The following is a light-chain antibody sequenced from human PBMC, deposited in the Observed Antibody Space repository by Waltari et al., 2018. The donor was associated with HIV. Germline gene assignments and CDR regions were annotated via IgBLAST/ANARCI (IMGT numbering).Light chain of an antibody. CDR3: CSYASSTTLDV. CDR2: EVS. Sequence: QSALTQPASVSGSPGQSITISCTGTSSDVGGYNYVYWYQQHPGKAPKLLIYEVSNRPSGISNRFSGSKSGNTASLTISGLQAEDEADYYCCSYASSTTLDVFGGGTKLTVL. J-gene: IGLJ2*01. CDR1: SSDVGGYNY. V-gene: IGLV2-14*01.